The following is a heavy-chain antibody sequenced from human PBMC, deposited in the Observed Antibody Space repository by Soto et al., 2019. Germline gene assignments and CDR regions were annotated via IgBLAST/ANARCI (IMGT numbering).Heavy chain of an antibody. CDR3: ARSGFGEPPTSFDY. V-gene: IGHV4-31*03. Sequence: QVQLQESGPGLVKPSQTLSLTCTVSGGSISSGGYYWSWIRQHPGKGLEWIGYIYYSGSTYYNPSLKSRVTISVDTSKNPFSLKLSSLTAADTAVYYCARSGFGEPPTSFDYWGQGTLVTVSS. D-gene: IGHD3-10*01. CDR2: IYYSGST. J-gene: IGHJ4*02. CDR1: GGSISSGGYY.